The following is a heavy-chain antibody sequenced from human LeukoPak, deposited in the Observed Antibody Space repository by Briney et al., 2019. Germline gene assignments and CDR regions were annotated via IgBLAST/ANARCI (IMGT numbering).Heavy chain of an antibody. CDR3: ARFLNAPRAFDI. J-gene: IGHJ3*02. CDR1: GGSISSSSYY. Sequence: SETLSLTCTVSGGSISSSSYYWGWIRQPPGKGLEWIGSIYYSGSTYYNPSLKSRVTISVDTSKNQFSLKLSSVTAADTAVYYCARFLNAPRAFDIWGQGTMVTVSS. V-gene: IGHV4-39*01. CDR2: IYYSGST. D-gene: IGHD3-3*01.